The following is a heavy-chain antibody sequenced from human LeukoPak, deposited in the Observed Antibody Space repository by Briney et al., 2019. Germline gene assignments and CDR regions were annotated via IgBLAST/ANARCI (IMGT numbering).Heavy chain of an antibody. Sequence: SETLSLTCAVYGGSFSGYYWSWIRQPPGKGLEWIGETNHSGSTNYNPSLKSRVTISVDTSKNQFSLKLSSVTAADTAVYYCARVKGRRTPAAGYNWFDPWGQGTLVTVSS. D-gene: IGHD2-2*01. CDR1: GGSFSGYY. V-gene: IGHV4-34*01. CDR3: ARVKGRRTPAAGYNWFDP. J-gene: IGHJ5*02. CDR2: TNHSGST.